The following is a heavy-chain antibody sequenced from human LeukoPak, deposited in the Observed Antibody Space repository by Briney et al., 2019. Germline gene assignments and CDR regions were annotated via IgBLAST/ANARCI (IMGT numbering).Heavy chain of an antibody. J-gene: IGHJ4*02. CDR2: INPSGGST. CDR3: ARGQGERYYDILTGYYTPTRPFDY. V-gene: IGHV1-46*01. D-gene: IGHD3-9*01. Sequence: GASVKVSCKASGYTFTSYYMHWVRQAPGQGLEWMGIINPSGGSTSYAQKFQGRVTMIRDTSTSTVYMELSSLRSEDTAVYYCARGQGERYYDILTGYYTPTRPFDYWGQGTLVTVSS. CDR1: GYTFTSYY.